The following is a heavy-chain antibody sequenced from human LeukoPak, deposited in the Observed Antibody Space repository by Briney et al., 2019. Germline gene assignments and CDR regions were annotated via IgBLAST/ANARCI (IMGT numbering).Heavy chain of an antibody. J-gene: IGHJ3*02. Sequence: PSETLSLTCTVSGYSISSGYYWGWIRQPPGKGLEWIGSIYHSGSTYYNPSLKSRVTISVDTSKNQFSLKLSSVTAADTAVYYCARATHLLTYDDAFDIWGQGTMVTVSS. CDR1: GYSISSGYY. CDR3: ARATHLLTYDDAFDI. D-gene: IGHD2-8*01. CDR2: IYHSGST. V-gene: IGHV4-38-2*02.